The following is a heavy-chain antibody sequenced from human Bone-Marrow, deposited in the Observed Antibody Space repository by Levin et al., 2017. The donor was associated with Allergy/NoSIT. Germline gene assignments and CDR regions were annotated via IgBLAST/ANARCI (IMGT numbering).Heavy chain of an antibody. J-gene: IGHJ4*02. CDR2: ISTYNGNT. CDR1: GYTFTGYG. Sequence: ASVKVSCKASGYTFTGYGISWVRHVPGQGLEWMGWISTYNGNTRYPQKFQDRVTITRDTSTSTAYMELRSLRSDDTGVYYCARRRPATASLPPDYWGQGTLVTVSS. D-gene: IGHD2-2*01. V-gene: IGHV1-18*01. CDR3: ARRRPATASLPPDY.